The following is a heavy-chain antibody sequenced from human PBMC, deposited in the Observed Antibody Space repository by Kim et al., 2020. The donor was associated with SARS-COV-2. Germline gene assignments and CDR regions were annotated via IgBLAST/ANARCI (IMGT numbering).Heavy chain of an antibody. D-gene: IGHD5-18*01. CDR2: IYPCDSAT. CDR3: ARRDTTMDNPSDY. J-gene: IGHJ4*02. Sequence: GESLKISCKASGYTFTNYWIGWVRQMPGKGLEWMGIIYPCDSATRYSPSFQGQVTMSADKSISTAYLQWRSLKASDTAVYYCARRDTTMDNPSDYWGQGTLVTVSS. V-gene: IGHV5-51*01. CDR1: GYTFTNYW.